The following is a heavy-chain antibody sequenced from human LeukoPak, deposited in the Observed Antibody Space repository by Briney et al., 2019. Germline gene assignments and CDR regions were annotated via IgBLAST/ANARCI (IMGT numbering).Heavy chain of an antibody. J-gene: IGHJ4*02. CDR2: IYSGGST. D-gene: IGHD6-13*01. Sequence: KSGGSLRLSCAASGFTVSSNYMSWVRQAPGKGLEWVSVIYSGGSTYYADSVKGRFTISRDNSKNTLYLQMNSLRAEDTAVYYCARDIAAAGYFDYWGQGTLVTVSS. CDR1: GFTVSSNY. CDR3: ARDIAAAGYFDY. V-gene: IGHV3-53*01.